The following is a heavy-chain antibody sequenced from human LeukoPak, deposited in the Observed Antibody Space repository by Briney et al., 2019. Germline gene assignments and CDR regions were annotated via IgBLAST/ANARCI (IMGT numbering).Heavy chain of an antibody. Sequence: SGGSLRLSCAASGFTFTTYWMSWVRQAPGQGLEWVANIKQDGTEKYYVDSVKGRFTISRDNAKNSLYLQMNSLRAEDTAVYYCAKEPYYYDSSVFDYWGQGTLVTVSS. D-gene: IGHD3-22*01. CDR2: IKQDGTEK. CDR3: AKEPYYYDSSVFDY. V-gene: IGHV3-7*03. J-gene: IGHJ4*02. CDR1: GFTFTTYW.